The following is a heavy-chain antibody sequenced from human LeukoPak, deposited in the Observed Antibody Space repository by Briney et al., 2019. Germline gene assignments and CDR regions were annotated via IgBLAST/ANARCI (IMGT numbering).Heavy chain of an antibody. CDR2: ISSNSDDI. Sequence: GGSLRLSCVGSGFNFDEYAMYWVRQPPGKGLEWVSGISSNSDDIGYADSVKGRFTISRDSAKKSLYLQMNSLRAEDTALYYCAKDRYCTSSSCPIDYWGRGTLVTVSS. J-gene: IGHJ4*02. CDR3: AKDRYCTSSSCPIDY. CDR1: GFNFDEYA. V-gene: IGHV3-9*01. D-gene: IGHD2-15*01.